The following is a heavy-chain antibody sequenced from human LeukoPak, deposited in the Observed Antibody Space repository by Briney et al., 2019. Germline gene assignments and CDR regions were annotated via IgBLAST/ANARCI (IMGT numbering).Heavy chain of an antibody. Sequence: PSETLSLTCTVSGGSISSGSYYWSWIRQPAGKGLEWIGYIYYSGSTNYHPSLKSRVTISVDTSKNHFSLKLSSVTAADTAMYYCARVSSGYYPTLDYWGQGTLVTVSS. V-gene: IGHV4-61*10. CDR1: GGSISSGSYY. D-gene: IGHD3-22*01. CDR3: ARVSSGYYPTLDY. J-gene: IGHJ4*02. CDR2: IYYSGST.